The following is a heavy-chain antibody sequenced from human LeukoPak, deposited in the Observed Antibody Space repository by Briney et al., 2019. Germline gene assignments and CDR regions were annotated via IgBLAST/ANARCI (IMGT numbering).Heavy chain of an antibody. V-gene: IGHV1-8*01. CDR2: MNPKSGNT. CDR3: ARVNGLPDY. D-gene: IGHD2-8*01. CDR1: GYTFTSYE. J-gene: IGHJ4*02. Sequence: GASVKVSCKASGYTFTSYEINWVRQATGQELEWVGWMNPKSGNTGYAQKFQGKVPMTRDTSISTAYMEVSSLTFEDTAIYYCARVNGLPDYWGQGTLVTVSS.